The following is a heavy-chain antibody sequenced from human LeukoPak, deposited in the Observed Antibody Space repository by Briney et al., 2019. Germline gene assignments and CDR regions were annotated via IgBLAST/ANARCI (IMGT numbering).Heavy chain of an antibody. V-gene: IGHV4-59*08. CDR2: INYSGST. CDR3: ARGRLWTWDY. CDR1: SASISTYH. Sequence: SETLSLTCTVSSASISTYHWTWIRQPPGKGLEWIGYINYSGSTNYNPSLKSRVTISIDTSKNQFSLKLTSVTAADTAVYYCARGRLWTWDYWGQGALVTASS. J-gene: IGHJ4*02. D-gene: IGHD4/OR15-4a*01.